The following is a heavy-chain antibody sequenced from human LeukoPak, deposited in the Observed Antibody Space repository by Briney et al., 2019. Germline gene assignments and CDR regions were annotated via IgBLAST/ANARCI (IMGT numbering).Heavy chain of an antibody. CDR3: ARGRSRGVIISPFDY. J-gene: IGHJ4*02. V-gene: IGHV4-34*01. D-gene: IGHD3-10*01. CDR2: INHSGST. Sequence: SETLSLTCAVYGGSFSGYYWSWIRQPPGKGLEWIGEINHSGSTNYNPSLKSRVTISVDTSKNQFSLKLSSVTAADTAVYYCARGRSRGVIISPFDYWGQGAPVTVSS. CDR1: GGSFSGYY.